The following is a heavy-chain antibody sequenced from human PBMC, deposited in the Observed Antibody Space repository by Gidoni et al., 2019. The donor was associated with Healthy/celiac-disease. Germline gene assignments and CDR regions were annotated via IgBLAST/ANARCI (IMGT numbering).Heavy chain of an antibody. J-gene: IGHJ4*02. CDR3: ARDSVLRYFDWLFAFDY. Sequence: QVQLVQSGAEVKKPGASVKVSCKASGYTFTSSAMHWVRQAPGQRLEWMGWINAGNGNTKYSQKFQGRVTITRDTSASTAYMELSSLRSEDTAVYYCARDSVLRYFDWLFAFDYWGQGTLVTVSS. D-gene: IGHD3-9*01. CDR1: GYTFTSSA. CDR2: INAGNGNT. V-gene: IGHV1-3*01.